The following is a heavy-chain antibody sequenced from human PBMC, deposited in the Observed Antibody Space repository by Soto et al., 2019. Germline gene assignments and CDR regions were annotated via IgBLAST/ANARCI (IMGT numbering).Heavy chain of an antibody. D-gene: IGHD6-13*01. V-gene: IGHV2-5*02. Sequence: ASGPTLVNPTQTLTLTCTFSGFSLSTSGVGVGWIRQPPGKALEWLALIYWDDDKRYSPSLKSRLTITKDTSKNQVVLAMTNMDPVDTATYYCVQRTGMAGTSWLPGSWGQGTLVTVSS. CDR2: IYWDDDK. CDR3: VQRTGMAGTSWLPGS. CDR1: GFSLSTSGVG. J-gene: IGHJ5*02.